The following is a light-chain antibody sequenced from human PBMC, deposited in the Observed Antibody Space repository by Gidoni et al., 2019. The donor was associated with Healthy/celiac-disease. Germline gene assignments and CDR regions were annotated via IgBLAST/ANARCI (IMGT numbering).Light chain of an antibody. Sequence: QSVLTQPPSVSGAPGQRVTISCTGSISNIGAGYDVHWYQQLPGTAPKLLIYGNRNRPSGVPDRFSGPKSGTSASLAITGLQAEDEADYYCQSYDSSLSGSMVFGGGTKLTVL. CDR1: ISNIGAGYD. J-gene: IGLJ2*01. V-gene: IGLV1-40*01. CDR2: GNR. CDR3: QSYDSSLSGSMV.